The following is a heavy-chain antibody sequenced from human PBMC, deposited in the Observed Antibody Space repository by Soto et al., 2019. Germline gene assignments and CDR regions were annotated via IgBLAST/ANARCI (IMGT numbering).Heavy chain of an antibody. CDR3: ARVASDYINSVDH. J-gene: IGHJ4*02. Sequence: DVQLLESGGGLVQPGGSLRLSCAASGFTFNADAMTWVRQAPGKGLEWVSAIGGSGGNRYYAGSVRGRFTISRDNSKDTVDLQMNSLRVEDTAVYYFARVASDYINSVDHWCQGILVSVSS. D-gene: IGHD4-4*01. CDR2: IGGSGGNR. V-gene: IGHV3-23*01. CDR1: GFTFNADA.